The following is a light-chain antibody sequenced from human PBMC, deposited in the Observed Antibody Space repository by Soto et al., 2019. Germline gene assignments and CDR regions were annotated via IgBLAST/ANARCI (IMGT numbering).Light chain of an antibody. J-gene: IGKJ5*01. CDR1: QSVSSK. V-gene: IGKV3-20*01. Sequence: EIVMTQSPATLSVSPGERATLSCRASQSVSSKLAWYQQTPGQAPRLLIYAASSRATGIPDRFSGSGSGTDFTLTITRLEPEDSAMYYCQQYGSSGGITFGHGTRLEI. CDR3: QQYGSSGGIT. CDR2: AAS.